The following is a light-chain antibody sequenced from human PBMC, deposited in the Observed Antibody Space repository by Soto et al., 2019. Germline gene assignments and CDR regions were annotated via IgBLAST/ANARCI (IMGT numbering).Light chain of an antibody. Sequence: EIVLTQSPGTLSLSPGERATLSCRASQSVGSAYLAWFQQKPGQAPRLLIYDASSRATGTPDRFSGSGSGTDFTLTISRLEPEDFAVYYCQQYGSSPRTFGQGTRLEIK. V-gene: IGKV3-20*01. CDR3: QQYGSSPRT. J-gene: IGKJ5*01. CDR2: DAS. CDR1: QSVGSAY.